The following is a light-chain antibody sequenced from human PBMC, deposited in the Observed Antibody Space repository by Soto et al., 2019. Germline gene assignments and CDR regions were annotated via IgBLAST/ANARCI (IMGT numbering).Light chain of an antibody. J-gene: IGKJ1*01. V-gene: IGKV1-5*03. CDR2: KAS. CDR3: QQYNSSPWT. Sequence: DIQITQSPSTLSVSLGYRVTITCRASQTISSWLAWYQQKPGKAPKLLIYKASTLKSGVPSRFSGSGSGTEFTLTISSLQPDDFATYYCQQYNSSPWTFGQGTKVDIK. CDR1: QTISSW.